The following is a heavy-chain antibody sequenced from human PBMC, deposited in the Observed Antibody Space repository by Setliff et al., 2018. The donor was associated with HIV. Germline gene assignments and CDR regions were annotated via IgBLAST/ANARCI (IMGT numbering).Heavy chain of an antibody. CDR3: AQAQTSVSGSYYQYLQH. CDR1: GFTFSAYA. Sequence: GGSLRLSCSASGFTFSAYAMAWVRQAPGKGLEWVSTIGAVGSPTFYAESVKGRFTISKDNSKNTLYLRMNSLRAEDTAVYYCAQAQTSVSGSYYQYLQHWGQGTLVTVSS. V-gene: IGHV3-23*01. CDR2: IGAVGSPT. D-gene: IGHD3-10*01. J-gene: IGHJ1*01.